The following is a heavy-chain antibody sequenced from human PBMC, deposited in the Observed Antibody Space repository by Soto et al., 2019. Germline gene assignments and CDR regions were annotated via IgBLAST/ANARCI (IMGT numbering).Heavy chain of an antibody. CDR3: AKILSSYGAWYYYYGMDV. J-gene: IGHJ6*02. D-gene: IGHD3-10*01. CDR1: GFTFSSYG. CDR2: ISYDGSNK. Sequence: GGSLRLSCVASGFTFSSYGMHWVRQAPGKGLEWVAVISYDGSNKYYADSVKGRFTISRDNSKNTLYLQMNSLRAEDTAVYYCAKILSSYGAWYYYYGMDVWGQGTTVTVSS. V-gene: IGHV3-30*18.